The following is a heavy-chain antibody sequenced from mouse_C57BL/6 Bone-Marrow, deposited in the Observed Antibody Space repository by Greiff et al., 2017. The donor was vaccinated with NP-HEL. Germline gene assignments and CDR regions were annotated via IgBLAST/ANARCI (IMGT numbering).Heavy chain of an antibody. CDR2: ISGGGGNT. V-gene: IGHV5-9*01. J-gene: IGHJ3*01. Sequence: EVNLVESGGGLVKPGGSLKLSCAASGFTFSSYTMSWVRQTPEKRLEWVATISGGGGNTYYPDSVKGRFTISRDNAKNTLYLQMSSLRSEDTALYYCARHDYDYDGGFAYWGQGTLVTVSA. D-gene: IGHD2-4*01. CDR1: GFTFSSYT. CDR3: ARHDYDYDGGFAY.